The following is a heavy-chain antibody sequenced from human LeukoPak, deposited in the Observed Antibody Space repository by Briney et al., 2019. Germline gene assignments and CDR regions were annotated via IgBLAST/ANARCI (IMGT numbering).Heavy chain of an antibody. V-gene: IGHV3-48*04. CDR1: GFTFSSYS. CDR2: ISSSSSTI. Sequence: PGGSLRPSCAASGFTFSSYSMNWVRQAPGKGLEWVSYISSSSSTIYYADSVKGRFTISRDNAKNSLYLQMNSLRAEDTAVYYCARDTRYSYLSTWGQGTLVTVSS. CDR3: ARDTRYSYLST. D-gene: IGHD5-18*01. J-gene: IGHJ5*02.